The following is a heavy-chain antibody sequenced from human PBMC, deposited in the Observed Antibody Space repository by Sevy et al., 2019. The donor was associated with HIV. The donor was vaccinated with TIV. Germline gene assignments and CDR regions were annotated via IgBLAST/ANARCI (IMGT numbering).Heavy chain of an antibody. Sequence: GGSREPSGPPLGSTSMAPARPGAPQPSGKGRGGVGRFKSKANSYATAYAASVKGRFTISRDDSKNTAYLQMNSLKTEDTAVYYCTSGHLRYYFDYWGQGTLVTVSS. CDR3: TSGHLRYYFDY. J-gene: IGHJ4*02. CDR2: FKSKANSYAT. CDR1: GSTSMAPA. V-gene: IGHV3-73*01. D-gene: IGHD4-17*01.